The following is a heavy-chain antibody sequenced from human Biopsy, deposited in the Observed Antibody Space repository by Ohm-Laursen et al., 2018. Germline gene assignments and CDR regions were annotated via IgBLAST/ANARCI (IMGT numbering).Heavy chain of an antibody. CDR3: AKGDDLWSGHSNWFDP. D-gene: IGHD3-3*01. Sequence: TLSLTCAVSNSSISRGYYWVWTRQSPGRGLEWIGSIHHSGNTYYNPSLKSRVTISVDASKDQFSLKVNSVTAADTAVYYCAKGDDLWSGHSNWFDPWGQGTLVTVSS. J-gene: IGHJ5*02. V-gene: IGHV4-38-2*01. CDR2: IHHSGNT. CDR1: NSSISRGYY.